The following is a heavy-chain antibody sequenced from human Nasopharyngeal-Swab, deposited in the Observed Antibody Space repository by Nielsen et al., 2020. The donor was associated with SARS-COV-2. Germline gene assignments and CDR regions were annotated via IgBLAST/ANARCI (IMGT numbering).Heavy chain of an antibody. CDR3: ARHSLYCSSTSCYVPVFDI. V-gene: IGHV5-51*01. Sequence: GASLKISCKGSGYSFTSYWIGWVRQMPGKGLEWIGIIYPGDSDTRYSPSFQGQVTISADKSISTAYLQWSSLKASDTAMYYCARHSLYCSSTSCYVPVFDIWGQGTMVTVSS. D-gene: IGHD2-2*01. J-gene: IGHJ3*02. CDR2: IYPGDSDT. CDR1: GYSFTSYW.